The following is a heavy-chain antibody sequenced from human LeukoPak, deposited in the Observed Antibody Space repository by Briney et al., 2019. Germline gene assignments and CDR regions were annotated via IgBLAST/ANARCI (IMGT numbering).Heavy chain of an antibody. D-gene: IGHD3-10*01. J-gene: IGHJ5*02. V-gene: IGHV3-21*01. Sequence: GGSLRLSCVASGFTFSSYSMNWVRQAPGKGLEWVSSISSSSSYIYYADSVKGRFTISRDNAKNSLYLQMNSLRAEDTAVYYCARDSRRLAWFGANWFDPWGQGTLVTVSS. CDR2: ISSSSSYI. CDR3: ARDSRRLAWFGANWFDP. CDR1: GFTFSSYS.